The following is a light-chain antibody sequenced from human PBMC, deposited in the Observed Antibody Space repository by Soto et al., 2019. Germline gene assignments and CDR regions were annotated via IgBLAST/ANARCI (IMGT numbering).Light chain of an antibody. V-gene: IGLV1-40*01. Sequence: QSVLTQPRSVSGTPGQRVTISCPGSSSNTGAGYDVHWYQQLPGTAPKLLIYHNSNRPSGVPDRFSGSKSGTSASLAITGLQAEDEADYYCQSYDSSLSGSRVFGTGTKVTVL. CDR3: QSYDSSLSGSRV. CDR2: HNS. CDR1: SSNTGAGYD. J-gene: IGLJ1*01.